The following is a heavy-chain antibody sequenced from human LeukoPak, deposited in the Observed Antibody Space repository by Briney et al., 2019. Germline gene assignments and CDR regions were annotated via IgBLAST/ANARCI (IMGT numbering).Heavy chain of an antibody. J-gene: IGHJ5*02. CDR1: GGSISSGGYS. CDR2: IYHSGST. V-gene: IGHV4-30-2*01. CDR3: ARSAAGATQPNWFDP. D-gene: IGHD6-13*01. Sequence: PSETLSLTCAVSGGSISSGGYSWSWIRQPPGKGLEWIGYIYHSGSTYYNPSLKSRVTISVDRSKNQFSLKLSSVTAADTAVYYCARSAAGATQPNWFDPWGQGTLVTVSS.